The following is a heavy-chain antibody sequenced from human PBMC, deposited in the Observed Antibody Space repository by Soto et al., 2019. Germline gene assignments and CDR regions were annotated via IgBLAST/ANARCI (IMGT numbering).Heavy chain of an antibody. CDR2: INPKSGLT. V-gene: IGHV1-2*02. Sequence: ASVKVSCKASGYTFTDSTLHWVRQVPGPGLEYMGWINPKSGLTNCVRKFQGRATMTTDTSINSAFMELTMLRSDDTAVYYCARSRGSGYYINSFDVWGQGTMVTVSS. J-gene: IGHJ3*01. CDR1: GYTFTDST. D-gene: IGHD3-22*01. CDR3: ARSRGSGYYINSFDV.